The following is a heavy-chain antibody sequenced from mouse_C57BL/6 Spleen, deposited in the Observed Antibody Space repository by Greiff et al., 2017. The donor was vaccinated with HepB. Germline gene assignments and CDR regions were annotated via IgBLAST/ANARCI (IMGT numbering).Heavy chain of an antibody. J-gene: IGHJ4*01. Sequence: DVKLVESEGGLVQPGSSMKLSCTASGFTFSDYYMAWVRQVPEKGLEWVANINYDGSSTYYLDSLKSRFLISRDNAKNILYLQMSSLKTEDTATYYCARGTGSGYTRYYYAMDYWGQGTSVTVSS. D-gene: IGHD3-2*02. CDR3: ARGTGSGYTRYYYAMDY. CDR1: GFTFSDYY. V-gene: IGHV5-16*01. CDR2: INYDGSST.